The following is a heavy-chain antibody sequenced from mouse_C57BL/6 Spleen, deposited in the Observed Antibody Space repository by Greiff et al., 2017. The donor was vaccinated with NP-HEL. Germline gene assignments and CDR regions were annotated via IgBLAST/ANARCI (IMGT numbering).Heavy chain of an antibody. D-gene: IGHD1-1*01. V-gene: IGHV5-16*01. CDR3: ARDRGFYGDYAMDY. J-gene: IGHJ4*01. CDR2: INYDGSST. Sequence: EVMLVESEGGLVQPGSSMKLSCTASGFTFSDYYMAWVRQVPEKGLEWVANINYDGSSTYYLDSLKSRFIISRDNAKNILYLQMSSLKSEDTATYYCARDRGFYGDYAMDYWGQGTSVTVSS. CDR1: GFTFSDYY.